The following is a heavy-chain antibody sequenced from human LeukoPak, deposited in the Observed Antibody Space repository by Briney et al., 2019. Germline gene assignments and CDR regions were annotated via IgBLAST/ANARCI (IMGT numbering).Heavy chain of an antibody. CDR2: ISGSHYNT. D-gene: IGHD3-3*01. CDR3: AKDGGFWSDYSYFDY. Sequence: PGGSLRLSCALSGFTFGNYDMTWVRWAPGKGLEWVSGISGSHYNTYYADSVKGRFTISRDNAKNLLYLQMNSLRAEDTAVYFCAKDGGFWSDYSYFDYWGQGTQVTVSS. J-gene: IGHJ4*02. CDR1: GFTFGNYD. V-gene: IGHV3-23*01.